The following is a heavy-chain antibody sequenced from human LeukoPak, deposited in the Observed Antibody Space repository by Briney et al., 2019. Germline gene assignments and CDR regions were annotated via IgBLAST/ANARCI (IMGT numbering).Heavy chain of an antibody. V-gene: IGHV4-34*01. CDR1: GGSFSGYY. J-gene: IGHJ4*02. CDR3: ARTSGYDYSYFDY. D-gene: IGHD5-12*01. CDR2: INHSGST. Sequence: SETLSLTCAVYGGSFSGYYWSWIRQPPGKGLEWIGEINHSGSTNYNPSLKSRVTISVDTSKNQFSLKLSSVTAADTAVYYCARTSGYDYSYFDYWGQGTLVTVSS.